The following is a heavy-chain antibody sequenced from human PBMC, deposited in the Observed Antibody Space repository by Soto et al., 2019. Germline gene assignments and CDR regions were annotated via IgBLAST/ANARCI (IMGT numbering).Heavy chain of an antibody. CDR1: GGSISSSSYY. V-gene: IGHV4-39*01. D-gene: IGHD2-8*01. J-gene: IGHJ6*03. Sequence: SETLSLTCTVSGGSISSSSYYWGWIRQPPGKGLEWIGSIYYSGSTYYNPSLKSRVTISVDTFKNQFSLKLSSVTAADTAVYYCASQGYCTNGVCSHYYYYMDVWGKGTTVIVSS. CDR3: ASQGYCTNGVCSHYYYYMDV. CDR2: IYYSGST.